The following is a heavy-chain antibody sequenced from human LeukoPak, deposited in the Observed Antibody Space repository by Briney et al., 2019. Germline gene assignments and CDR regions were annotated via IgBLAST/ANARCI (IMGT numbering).Heavy chain of an antibody. CDR3: ARRSEGCSSTSCYQNFDY. CDR1: GGSFSGYY. D-gene: IGHD2-2*01. J-gene: IGHJ4*02. CDR2: INHSGST. V-gene: IGHV4-34*01. Sequence: SETLSLTCAVYGGSFSGYYWSWIRQPPGKGLEWIGEINHSGSTNYNPSLKSRVTISVDTSKNQFSLKLSSVTAADTAVYYCARRSEGCSSTSCYQNFDYWGQGTLVTVSS.